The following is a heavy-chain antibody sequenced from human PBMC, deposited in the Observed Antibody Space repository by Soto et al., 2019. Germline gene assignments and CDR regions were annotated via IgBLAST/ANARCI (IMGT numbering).Heavy chain of an antibody. J-gene: IGHJ4*02. CDR3: ARGHNAWYGALDY. Sequence: PGGSLRLSCAASGFTFDSYDMHWVRQVPGKGLEWVSAIGTTGDPYYPGSVRGRFTISRENAKSFLYLQMNNVKVGDTAGYYCARGHNAWYGALDYWGQGNLLNVSS. D-gene: IGHD6-13*01. CDR2: IGTTGDP. CDR1: GFTFDSYD. V-gene: IGHV3-13*05.